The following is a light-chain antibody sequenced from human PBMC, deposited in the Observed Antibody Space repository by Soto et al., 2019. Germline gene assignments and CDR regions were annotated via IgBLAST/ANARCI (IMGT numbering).Light chain of an antibody. V-gene: IGKV3-11*01. Sequence: EIVLTQSPATLSLSPGGRATLSCRASQSVSLSLAWYQQKPGQAPRLLIYDAYNRATGIPPRFSGSGSGTDFTLTISSLEPEDSAVYYCQQRHMWPITFGQGTRLEIK. J-gene: IGKJ5*01. CDR1: QSVSLS. CDR2: DAY. CDR3: QQRHMWPIT.